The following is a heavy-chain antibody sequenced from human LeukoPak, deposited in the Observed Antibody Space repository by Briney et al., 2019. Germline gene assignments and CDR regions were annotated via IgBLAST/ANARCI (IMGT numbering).Heavy chain of an antibody. Sequence: QPGGSLRLSCAASGFTFSSSWMHWVRHAPGKGLVWVSRINSDGSTTNYADSLKGRFTISRDNAKNTLYLQVNSLRGDDTAVYYCAKGQGGATLFDYWGQGTLVSVSS. J-gene: IGHJ4*02. V-gene: IGHV3-74*01. CDR1: GFTFSSSW. CDR3: AKGQGGATLFDY. D-gene: IGHD1-1*01. CDR2: INSDGSTT.